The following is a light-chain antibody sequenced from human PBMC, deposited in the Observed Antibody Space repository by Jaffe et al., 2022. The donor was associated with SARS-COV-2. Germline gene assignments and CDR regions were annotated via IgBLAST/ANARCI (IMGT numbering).Light chain of an antibody. CDR3: QQYGSSRT. CDR1: QSVSSSS. CDR2: GAS. V-gene: IGKV3-20*01. Sequence: EIVLTQSPGTLSLSPGERATLSCRASQSVSSSSLAWYQQKPGQAPRLLIYGASTRATGIPDRFTGSGSGTDFTLTISRVEPEDFAVYYCQQYGSSRTFGQGTKVEIK. J-gene: IGKJ1*01.